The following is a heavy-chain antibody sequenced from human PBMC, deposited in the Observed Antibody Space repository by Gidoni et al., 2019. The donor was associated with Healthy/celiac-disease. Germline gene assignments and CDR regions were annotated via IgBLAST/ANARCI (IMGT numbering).Heavy chain of an antibody. CDR2: IYSGGST. CDR3: ARGGDPLVARHYYYGMDV. D-gene: IGHD5-12*01. J-gene: IGHJ6*02. CDR1: GFTVSRIY. V-gene: IGHV3-53*02. Sequence: EMQLVETGGGLIQPGGSLRLSCVASGFTVSRIYMSWVRQAPGKGLEWVSVIYSGGSTYYADSVKGRFTISRDNSKNTLYLQMNSLRAEDTAVYYCARGGDPLVARHYYYGMDVWGQGTTVTVSS.